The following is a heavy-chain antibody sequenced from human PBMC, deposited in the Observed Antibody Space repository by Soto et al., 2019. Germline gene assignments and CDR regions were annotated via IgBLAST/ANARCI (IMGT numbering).Heavy chain of an antibody. J-gene: IGHJ4*02. CDR2: IYYSGST. Sequence: SETLSLTCTVSGGSISSSSYYWGWIRQPPGKGLEWIGSIYYSGSTNYNPSLESRITISIDTSNNHFSLKLRSVTAADTAVYYCARARYGGNDFDYWAQGALVTVSS. D-gene: IGHD4-17*01. CDR3: ARARYGGNDFDY. V-gene: IGHV4-39*07. CDR1: GGSISSSSYY.